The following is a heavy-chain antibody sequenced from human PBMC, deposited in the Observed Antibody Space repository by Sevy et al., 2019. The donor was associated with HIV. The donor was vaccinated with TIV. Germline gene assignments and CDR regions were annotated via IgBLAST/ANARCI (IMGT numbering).Heavy chain of an antibody. CDR2: ISWDGGST. CDR3: AKGRFSYSSSWIYFDY. J-gene: IGHJ4*02. Sequence: GGSLRLSCAASGFTFDDYTMHWVRQAPGKGLEWVSLISWDGGSTYYADSVKGRFTISRDNSKNSLYLQMNSLRTEDTALYYCAKGRFSYSSSWIYFDYWGQGTLVTVSS. V-gene: IGHV3-43*01. D-gene: IGHD6-13*01. CDR1: GFTFDDYT.